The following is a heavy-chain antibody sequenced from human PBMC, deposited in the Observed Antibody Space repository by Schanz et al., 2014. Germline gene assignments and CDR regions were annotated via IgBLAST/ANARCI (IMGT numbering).Heavy chain of an antibody. CDR1: AFIFRSYS. CDR3: ARAQGVIRLYYGVDV. J-gene: IGHJ6*02. Sequence: EVQLVESGGGLVQPGGSLRLSCAASAFIFRSYSMHWVRQAPGKGLEWVSGIGGSGDSTHYADSVKGRFTISRDNSKNTLYLQMNSLRVEDTAVYYCARAQGVIRLYYGVDVWGQGTTVTVSS. V-gene: IGHV3-23*04. D-gene: IGHD3-10*01. CDR2: IGGSGDST.